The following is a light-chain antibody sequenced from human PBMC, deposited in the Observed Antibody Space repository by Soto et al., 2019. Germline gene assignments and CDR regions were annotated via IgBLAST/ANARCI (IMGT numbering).Light chain of an antibody. CDR2: DVS. CDR1: SGDVGGYNF. CDR3: CSYGGSYTWV. Sequence: QSALTQPRSVSGSPGQSVTISCTGASGDVGGYNFVSWYQQHPGKAPTLMIFDVSQRPSGVPDRFSGTKSGNTAYLTISGLQAEDEADYYCCSYGGSYTWVFGGGTKVTVL. V-gene: IGLV2-11*01. J-gene: IGLJ3*02.